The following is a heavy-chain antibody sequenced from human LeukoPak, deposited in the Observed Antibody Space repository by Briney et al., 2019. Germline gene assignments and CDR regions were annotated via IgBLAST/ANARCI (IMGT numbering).Heavy chain of an antibody. CDR1: GCTFTSYG. V-gene: IGHV1-18*01. J-gene: IGHJ5*02. D-gene: IGHD1-26*01. Sequence: ASVTVSCKASGCTFTSYGISWVRQAPGQGLEWMGWISAYNGNTNYAQKLQGRVTMTTDTSTSTAYMELRSLRSDDTAVYYCARDLFSWELLVEANWFDPWGQGTLVTVSS. CDR2: ISAYNGNT. CDR3: ARDLFSWELLVEANWFDP.